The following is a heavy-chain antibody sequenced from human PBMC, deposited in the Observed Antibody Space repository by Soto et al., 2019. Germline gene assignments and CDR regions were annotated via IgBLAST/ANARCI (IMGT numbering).Heavy chain of an antibody. J-gene: IGHJ5*02. Sequence: SETLSLTCTVSGGSISSDYWSWIRQPPGKGLEWIGYIYYSGSTNYNPSLKSRVTISVDTSKNQFSLKLSSVTAADTAVYYCATTVTTGWFDPWGQGTLVTVS. CDR3: ATTVTTGWFDP. CDR2: IYYSGST. CDR1: GGSISSDY. V-gene: IGHV4-59*08. D-gene: IGHD4-17*01.